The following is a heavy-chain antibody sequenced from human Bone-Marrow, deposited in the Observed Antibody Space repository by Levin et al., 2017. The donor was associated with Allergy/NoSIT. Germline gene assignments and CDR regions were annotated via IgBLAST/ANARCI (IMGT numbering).Heavy chain of an antibody. CDR3: ARGLKVEGYYYYGMDV. J-gene: IGHJ6*02. CDR1: GFTFSSYG. V-gene: IGHV3-33*01. D-gene: IGHD2-15*01. CDR2: IWYDGSNK. Sequence: GGSLRLSCAASGFTFSSYGMHWVRQAPGKGLEWVAVIWYDGSNKYYADSVKGRFTISRDNSKNTLYLQMNSLRAEDTAVYYCARGLKVEGYYYYGMDVWGQGTTVTVSS.